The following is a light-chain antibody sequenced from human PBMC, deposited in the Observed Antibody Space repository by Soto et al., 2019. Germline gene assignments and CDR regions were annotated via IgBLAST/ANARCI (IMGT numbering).Light chain of an antibody. Sequence: EIVMTQSPANLSVSPGERATVSCGASQSVRSDLAWYQQKPGQAPRLLIYGASTRATGIPARFSGSGSGTEFTLTISSLQSEDFAVYYCQQYNNWPPITFGQGTRLEIK. CDR3: QQYNNWPPIT. V-gene: IGKV3-15*01. CDR1: QSVRSD. CDR2: GAS. J-gene: IGKJ5*01.